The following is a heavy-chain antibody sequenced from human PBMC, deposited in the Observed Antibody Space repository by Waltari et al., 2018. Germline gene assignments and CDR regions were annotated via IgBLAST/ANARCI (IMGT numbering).Heavy chain of an antibody. CDR1: GGSFSGYY. CDR3: ARAPRGRGGQLVPTSLYFDY. J-gene: IGHJ4*02. CDR2: INHSGST. V-gene: IGHV4-34*01. D-gene: IGHD6-6*01. Sequence: QVQLQPWRAGLLKPSETLSLTCAVYGGSFSGYYWSWIRQPPGKGLAWIGEINHSGSTNYNPSLRSLVTISVETSKNQCVRRRRSVTAADTAVDYWARAPRGRGGQLVPTSLYFDYWGQGTLVTVSS.